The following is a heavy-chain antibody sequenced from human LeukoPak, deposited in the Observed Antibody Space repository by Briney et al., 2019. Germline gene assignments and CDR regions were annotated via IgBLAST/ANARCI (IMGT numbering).Heavy chain of an antibody. J-gene: IGHJ4*02. D-gene: IGHD1-26*01. V-gene: IGHV4-39*01. Sequence: SETLSLTCTVSGGSISSSSYYWGWIRQPPGKGLEWIGSIYYSGSTYYNPSLKSRVTISVDTSKNQFSLKLSSVTAADTAVYYCARALAHYSGSYLFEYWGQGTLVTVSS. CDR1: GGSISSSSYY. CDR3: ARALAHYSGSYLFEY. CDR2: IYYSGST.